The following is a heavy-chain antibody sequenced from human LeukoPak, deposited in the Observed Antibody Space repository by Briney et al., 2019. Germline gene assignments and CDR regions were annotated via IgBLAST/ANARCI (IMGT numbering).Heavy chain of an antibody. CDR3: ARGTAITAGIDF. CDR1: GFAFSTYW. V-gene: IGHV3-74*01. D-gene: IGHD6-19*01. J-gene: IGHJ4*02. CDR2: INPEGAST. Sequence: GGSLRLSCTASGFAFSTYWMFCVRPAPGKGLVWVSQINPEGASTTYGDPAKGRFTASRDNAKNALHLQMNSLTVDDTAVYYCARGTAITAGIDFWGQGTLVTVSS.